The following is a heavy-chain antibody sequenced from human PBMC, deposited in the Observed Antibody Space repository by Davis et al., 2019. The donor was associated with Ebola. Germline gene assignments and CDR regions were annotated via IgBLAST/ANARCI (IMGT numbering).Heavy chain of an antibody. CDR3: ARHPSYHDFWVGYSDPRYWFDP. D-gene: IGHD3-3*01. V-gene: IGHV4-39*01. Sequence: SETLSLTCTVSGGSISSSGYYWGWIRQPPGKGLEWIGSIYYSGSTYYNPSLKSRVTLSVDTSENQFSLRLSSVTAADTAVYYCARHPSYHDFWVGYSDPRYWFDPWGQGTLVTVSS. CDR2: IYYSGST. J-gene: IGHJ5*02. CDR1: GGSISSSGYY.